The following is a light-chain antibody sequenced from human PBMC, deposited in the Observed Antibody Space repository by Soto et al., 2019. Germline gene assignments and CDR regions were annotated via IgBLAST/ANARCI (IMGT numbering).Light chain of an antibody. Sequence: NFMLTQPHSVSESPGKTVTISCTRSSGSIASNYVQWYQQRPGSSPTTVIYEDNQRPSGVPDRFSGSIDSSSNSASLSTSGLKTEDEADYYCQSDDSNSWVFGGGTKVTVL. CDR2: EDN. J-gene: IGLJ3*02. CDR1: SGSIASNY. V-gene: IGLV6-57*01. CDR3: QSDDSNSWV.